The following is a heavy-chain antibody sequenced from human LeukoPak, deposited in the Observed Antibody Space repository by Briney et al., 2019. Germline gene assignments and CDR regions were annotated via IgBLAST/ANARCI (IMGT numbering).Heavy chain of an antibody. V-gene: IGHV3-74*01. J-gene: IGHJ5*02. CDR1: GFTFSSYW. D-gene: IGHD2-15*01. Sequence: GGSLRLSCAASGFTFSSYWMRWVRQAPGKRLVWVSRVNSDGSDTTYADSVKGRFTISRDNAKNTLFLQMDSLRAEDTAVYYCARVRCSGGSCADWFDPWGQGTLVAVSS. CDR3: ARVRCSGGSCADWFDP. CDR2: VNSDGSDT.